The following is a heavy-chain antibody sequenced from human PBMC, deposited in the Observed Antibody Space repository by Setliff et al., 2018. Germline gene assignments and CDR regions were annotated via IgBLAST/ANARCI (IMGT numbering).Heavy chain of an antibody. J-gene: IGHJ4*02. CDR1: GGSFSTYY. CDR3: ARAVGVANPYYYDSSGYSSFDY. Sequence: SETLSLTCAVYGGSFSTYYWIWIRQPPGKGLEWIGEINHSGSTNYNPSLKSRVTISVDTSKNQFSLKLSSVTAADTAVYYCARAVGVANPYYYDSSGYSSFDYWGQGTLVTVSS. V-gene: IGHV4-34*09. D-gene: IGHD3-22*01. CDR2: INHSGST.